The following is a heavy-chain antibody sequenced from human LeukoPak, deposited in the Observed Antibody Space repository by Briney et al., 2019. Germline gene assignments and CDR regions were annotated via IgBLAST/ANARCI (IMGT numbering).Heavy chain of an antibody. D-gene: IGHD1-26*01. CDR1: GYSLSNGFY. V-gene: IGHV4-38-2*01. CDR3: ARLRYSGSSLGAFDY. J-gene: IGHJ4*02. Sequence: ASETQSLTCAVSGYSLSNGFYWGWIRQPPGKGLEWIGSIFHTGNTYYNPSLKSRLTISVDTSKNQFSLQLRSVTAADTAVYYCARLRYSGSSLGAFDYWGQGTLVTVSS. CDR2: IFHTGNT.